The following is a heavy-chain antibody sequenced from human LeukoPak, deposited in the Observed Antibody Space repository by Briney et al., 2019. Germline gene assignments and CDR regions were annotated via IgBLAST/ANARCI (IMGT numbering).Heavy chain of an antibody. CDR2: IYYSGST. V-gene: IGHV4-61*01. J-gene: IGHJ4*02. CDR1: GGSIGGGSYY. D-gene: IGHD2/OR15-2a*01. CDR3: ARGEYGLFDY. Sequence: SETLSLTCTVSGGSIGGGSYYWGWIRQPPGKGLEWIGYIYYSGSTKYNLSLKSRVTISVDTSKNQLSLKLSSVTAADTAVYYCARGEYGLFDYWGQGTLVTVSS.